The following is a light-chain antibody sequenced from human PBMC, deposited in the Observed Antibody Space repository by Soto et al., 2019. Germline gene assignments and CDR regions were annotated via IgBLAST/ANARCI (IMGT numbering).Light chain of an antibody. Sequence: HSVLTQPPSVSGAPGQRVTISCTGSSSNIGSTYDVQWYQQLPGTAPKLLIHGNTNRPSGVPDRFSGSKSGTSASLAITGLQADDLFYYYSQSYDDCLRVHHVSRTGTKLTVL. CDR1: SSNIGSTYD. CDR2: GNT. V-gene: IGLV1-40*01. J-gene: IGLJ1*01. CDR3: QSYDDCLRVHHV.